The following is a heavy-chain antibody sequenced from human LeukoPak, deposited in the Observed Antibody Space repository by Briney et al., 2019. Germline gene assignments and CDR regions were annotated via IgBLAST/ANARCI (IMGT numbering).Heavy chain of an antibody. CDR3: ARVSHTAMVNYDFDY. J-gene: IGHJ4*02. CDR1: GYTFTSYD. CDR2: MNPNSGNT. D-gene: IGHD5-18*01. V-gene: IGHV1-8*01. Sequence: ASVKVSCKASGYTFTSYDINWVRQATGQGLEWMGWMNPNSGNTGYAQKFQGRVTMTRNTSISTAYMELSSLRSEDTAVYYCARVSHTAMVNYDFDYWGRGTLVTVSS.